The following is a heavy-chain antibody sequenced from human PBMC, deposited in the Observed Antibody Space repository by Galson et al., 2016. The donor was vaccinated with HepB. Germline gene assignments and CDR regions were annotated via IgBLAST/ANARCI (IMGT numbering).Heavy chain of an antibody. Sequence: SLRLSCAASAFTFSSYSMNWVRQAPGKGLEWVSSISDTGTSIYYSDSVKGRFTISRDNAKNSLYLQMNSLRAEDTAVYYCARFGYCSGGSWYSVDYYGMDVWGQGTTVTVSS. CDR1: AFTFSSYS. J-gene: IGHJ6*02. CDR2: ISDTGTSI. D-gene: IGHD2-15*01. V-gene: IGHV3-21*01. CDR3: ARFGYCSGGSWYSVDYYGMDV.